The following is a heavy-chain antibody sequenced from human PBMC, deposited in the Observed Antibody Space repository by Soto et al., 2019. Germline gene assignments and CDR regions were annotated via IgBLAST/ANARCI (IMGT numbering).Heavy chain of an antibody. D-gene: IGHD4-4*01. Sequence: QVELVQSGPEVKKPGASVKVSCQASGYTFSSHGVSWVRQAPGQGLEWIGWISAYNGNTNFAQKFQGRVTMTTDTSTSTAYMELRSLRSDDTAVYYCAREYHYSNPRYYYGMDVWGQGTTVTVSS. CDR3: AREYHYSNPRYYYGMDV. CDR2: ISAYNGNT. V-gene: IGHV1-18*01. CDR1: GYTFSSHG. J-gene: IGHJ6*02.